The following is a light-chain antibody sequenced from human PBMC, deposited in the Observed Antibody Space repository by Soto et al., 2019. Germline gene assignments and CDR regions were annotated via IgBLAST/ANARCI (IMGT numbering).Light chain of an antibody. V-gene: IGKV1-9*01. CDR3: QHFNAYPPLFS. CDR2: ASS. J-gene: IGKJ3*01. CDR1: HDISTF. Sequence: IQLTQSPSSLSASVGDRVTISCRASHDISTFLAWYQQKPGTAPKLLIYASSTLQPGVPFGFSGSGSGTDFALTISTLQPEDFATYYCQHFNAYPPLFSFGPGTKV.